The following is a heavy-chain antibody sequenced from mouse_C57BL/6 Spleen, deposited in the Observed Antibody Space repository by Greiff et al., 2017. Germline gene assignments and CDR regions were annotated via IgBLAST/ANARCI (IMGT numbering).Heavy chain of an antibody. CDR1: GYAFSSSW. V-gene: IGHV1-82*01. CDR3: ANNDYDAWFAY. D-gene: IGHD2-4*01. CDR2: IYPGDGDT. Sequence: QVQLQQSGPELVKPGASVKISCKASGYAFSSSWMNWVKQRPGKGLEWIGRIYPGDGDTNYNGKFKGKATLTADKSSSTAYMQLSSLTSEDSAVYFCANNDYDAWFAYWGQGTLVTVSA. J-gene: IGHJ3*01.